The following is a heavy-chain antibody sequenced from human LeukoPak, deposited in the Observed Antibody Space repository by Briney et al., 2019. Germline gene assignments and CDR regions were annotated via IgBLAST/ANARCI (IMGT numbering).Heavy chain of an antibody. CDR3: AREGPWPVDY. J-gene: IGHJ4*02. CDR2: ITNDGSSA. V-gene: IGHV3-74*01. Sequence: GGSLRLSCAASGFTFSSYSMNWVRQAPGKGLVWVSRITNDGSSATYADSVKGRFTISRDNAKNTLYLQMSSLRAEDTAVYYCAREGPWPVDYWGQGILVTVSS. CDR1: GFTFSSYS.